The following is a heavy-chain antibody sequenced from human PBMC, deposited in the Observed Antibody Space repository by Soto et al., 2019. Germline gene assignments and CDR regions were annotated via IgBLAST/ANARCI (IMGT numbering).Heavy chain of an antibody. V-gene: IGHV3-23*01. CDR2: ISGSGGST. CDR3: AKSHDILTGYYDYYFDY. CDR1: GFTFSSYA. D-gene: IGHD3-9*01. J-gene: IGHJ4*02. Sequence: GGSLRLSCAASGFTFSSYAMSWVRQAPGKGLEWVSAISGSGGSTYYADSVKGRFTISRDNSKNTLYLQMNSLRAEDTAVYYCAKSHDILTGYYDYYFDYWGQGTLVTVSS.